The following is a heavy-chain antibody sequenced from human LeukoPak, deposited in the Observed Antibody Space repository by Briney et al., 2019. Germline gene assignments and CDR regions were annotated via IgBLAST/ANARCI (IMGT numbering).Heavy chain of an antibody. D-gene: IGHD1-26*01. CDR3: ARGREEDYYYYYYMDV. CDR2: MYTSGST. Sequence: PSETLSLTCTVSGGSISSGSYYWSWIRQPAGQGLEYIGRMYTSGSTNYNPSLKSRVTISVDTSKNQFSLKLSSVTAADTAVYYCARGREEDYYYYYYMDVWGKGTTVTVSS. V-gene: IGHV4-61*02. J-gene: IGHJ6*03. CDR1: GGSISSGSYY.